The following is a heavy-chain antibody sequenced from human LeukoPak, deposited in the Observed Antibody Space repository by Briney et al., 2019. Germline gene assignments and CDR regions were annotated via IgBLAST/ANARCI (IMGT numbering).Heavy chain of an antibody. CDR1: GFTFGDYA. Sequence: QPGGSLRLSCTASGFTFGDYAMSWVRQAPGKGLEWVGFIRSKAYGGTTEYAASVKGRFTISRDDSKSIAYLQMNSLKTEDTAVYYCTRVPDDYGDSTLGDAFDIWGQGTMVTVSS. V-gene: IGHV3-49*04. D-gene: IGHD4-17*01. J-gene: IGHJ3*02. CDR2: IRSKAYGGTT. CDR3: TRVPDDYGDSTLGDAFDI.